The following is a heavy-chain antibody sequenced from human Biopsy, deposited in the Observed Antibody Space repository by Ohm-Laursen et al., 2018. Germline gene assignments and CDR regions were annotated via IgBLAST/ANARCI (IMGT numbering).Heavy chain of an antibody. V-gene: IGHV4-59*01. Sequence: SETLSLTCTVSGGSLTGDYWSWIRQSPGKGLEWIGSISDTGSTNYSPSLRGRVTISVDTSKKQFSLKVSSVTPADTAVFFCARLYRLDDYWNDDPPDAFDAWGQGTMVTVSS. D-gene: IGHD3-3*01. J-gene: IGHJ3*01. CDR2: ISDTGST. CDR1: GGSLTGDY. CDR3: ARLYRLDDYWNDDPPDAFDA.